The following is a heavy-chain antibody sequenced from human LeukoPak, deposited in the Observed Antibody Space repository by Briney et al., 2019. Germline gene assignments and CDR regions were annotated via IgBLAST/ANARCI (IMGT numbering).Heavy chain of an antibody. D-gene: IGHD3-10*01. V-gene: IGHV1-2*02. CDR3: ARDQGYGSGGYSFDY. CDR2: INPNSGGT. J-gene: IGHJ4*02. Sequence: ASVKVSCTTSGYTFAGYFVHWVRQAPGQGLEWMGWINPNSGGTNYTQNFQGRVTITRDTSITTAYMELSRLTSDDTALYYCARDQGYGSGGYSFDYWGQGTRVTVSS. CDR1: GYTFAGYF.